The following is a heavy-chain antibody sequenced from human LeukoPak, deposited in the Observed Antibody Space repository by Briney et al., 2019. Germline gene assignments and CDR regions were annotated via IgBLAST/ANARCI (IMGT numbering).Heavy chain of an antibody. V-gene: IGHV3-11*04. CDR1: GFTFSDYY. J-gene: IGHJ6*03. CDR3: ARDKAEYCGGDCYPYYYYYMVV. CDR2: ISSSGSTI. Sequence: GSLRLSCAASGFTFSDYYMSWIRQAPGKGLEWVSYISSSGSTIYYADSVKGRFTISRDNAKNSLYLQMNSLRAEDTAVYYCARDKAEYCGGDCYPYYYYYMVVWGKGTTVTVSS. D-gene: IGHD2-21*02.